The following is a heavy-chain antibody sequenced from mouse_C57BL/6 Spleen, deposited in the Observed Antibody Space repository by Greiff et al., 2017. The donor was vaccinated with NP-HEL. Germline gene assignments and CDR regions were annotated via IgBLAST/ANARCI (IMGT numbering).Heavy chain of an antibody. CDR3: ARLITGTKAMDY. J-gene: IGHJ4*01. CDR1: GFTFSDYG. V-gene: IGHV5-15*01. CDR2: ISNLAYSI. D-gene: IGHD4-1*01. Sequence: EVKLMESGGGLVQPGGSLKLSCAASGFTFSDYGMAWVRQAPRKGPEWVAFISNLAYSIYYADTVTGRFTISRENAKNTLYLEMSSLRSEDTAMDYCARLITGTKAMDYWGQGTSVTVSS.